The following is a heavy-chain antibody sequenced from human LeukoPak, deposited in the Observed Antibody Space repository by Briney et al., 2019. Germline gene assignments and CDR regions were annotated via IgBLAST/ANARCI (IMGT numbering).Heavy chain of an antibody. J-gene: IGHJ4*02. D-gene: IGHD2-2*01. V-gene: IGHV3-43D*03. CDR1: GFTFDDYA. Sequence: GGSLRLSCAASGFTFDDYAMHWVRQAPGKGLEWVSLISWDGGSTYHADSVKGRFTISRDNSKNSLYLQMNSLRAEATALYYCAKDYCSSTSCYFDYWGQGTLVTVSS. CDR3: AKDYCSSTSCYFDY. CDR2: ISWDGGST.